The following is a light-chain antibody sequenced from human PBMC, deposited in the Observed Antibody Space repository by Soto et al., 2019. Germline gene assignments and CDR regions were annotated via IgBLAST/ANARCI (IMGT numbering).Light chain of an antibody. CDR1: QSVSSD. J-gene: IGKJ1*01. Sequence: EIVMTQSPATLSVSPGERATLSCRASQSVSSDLAGYHQKPPQAPRLLIYSASTRATVIPARFSGSLSGTAFTLTINIVLSEVFAEYYCQQYNNSPRTFGQGTNVEIK. CDR3: QQYNNSPRT. V-gene: IGKV3-15*01. CDR2: SAS.